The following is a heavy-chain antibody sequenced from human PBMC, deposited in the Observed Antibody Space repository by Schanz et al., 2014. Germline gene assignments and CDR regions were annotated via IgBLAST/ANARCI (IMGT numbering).Heavy chain of an antibody. CDR1: TSIFNHAW. CDR2: IKSDGSST. J-gene: IGHJ5*02. Sequence: EVQLVESGGGLVQPGGSLRLSCAASTSIFNHAWMSWVRQAPGKGLLWVSRIKSDGSSTSYADSVKGRFTISRDNAKNTLYLQMNSLRAEDTAVYYCARPALWFGDNCFDPWGQGTLXTVSS. D-gene: IGHD3-10*01. CDR3: ARPALWFGDNCFDP. V-gene: IGHV3-74*01.